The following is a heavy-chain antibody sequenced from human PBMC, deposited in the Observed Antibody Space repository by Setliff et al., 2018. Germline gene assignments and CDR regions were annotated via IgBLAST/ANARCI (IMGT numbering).Heavy chain of an antibody. CDR1: GFTFSTYR. CDR3: IRDWGGVGATNGFDI. D-gene: IGHD1-26*01. V-gene: IGHV3-33*08. J-gene: IGHJ3*02. CDR2: IWDDGGNK. Sequence: SLLLSFSSSGFTFSTYRMHWVRQAPGKGLEWVAVIWDDGGNKYHADSVKGRFTISRDNSKNTVYLQMNSLRVEDTAVYYCIRDWGGVGATNGFDIWGQGTMVTVSS.